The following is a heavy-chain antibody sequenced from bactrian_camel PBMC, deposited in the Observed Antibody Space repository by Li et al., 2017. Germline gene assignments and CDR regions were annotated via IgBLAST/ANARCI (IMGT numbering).Heavy chain of an antibody. CDR2: IENNGENA. CDR1: EFSFSNYR. J-gene: IGHJ6*01. D-gene: IGHD7*01. V-gene: IGHV3-2*01. Sequence: HVQLVESGGGLVQPGGSLRLSCVASEFSFSNYRIVWVRQTPGKRLEWVASIENNGENAFYADSLKGRFTVSRDNLQMNSLKSEDTGLYYCATSVTDNWFPFGYWGQGTQVTVS. CDR3: ATSVTDNWFPFGY.